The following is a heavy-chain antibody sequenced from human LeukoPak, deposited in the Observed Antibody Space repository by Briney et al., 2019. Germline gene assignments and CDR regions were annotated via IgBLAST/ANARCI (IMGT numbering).Heavy chain of an antibody. D-gene: IGHD6-13*01. CDR2: ISWNSGSI. J-gene: IGHJ4*02. CDR1: GFTFDDYA. Sequence: GGSLRLSCAASGFTFDDYAMHWVRQAPGKGLEWVSGISWNSGSIGYADSVKGRFTISRDNAKNSLYLQTNSLRAEDTALYYCAKSAFLSRYSSSWYYFDYWGQGTLVTVSS. CDR3: AKSAFLSRYSSSWYYFDY. V-gene: IGHV3-9*01.